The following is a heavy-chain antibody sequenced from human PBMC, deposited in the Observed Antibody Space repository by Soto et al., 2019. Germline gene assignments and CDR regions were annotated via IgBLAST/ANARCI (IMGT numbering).Heavy chain of an antibody. CDR3: SSRYYYDSSGSNY. V-gene: IGHV3-73*01. Sequence: EVQLVESGGGLVQPGGSLKLSCAASGFTLSGSAMHWVRQASGKGLEWVGRIRSKANSYATAYAASVKGRFTISRDDSKNTAYLQMNSLKTEDTDVYYCSSRYYYDSSGSNYWGQGTLVTVSS. CDR2: IRSKANSYAT. J-gene: IGHJ4*02. D-gene: IGHD3-22*01. CDR1: GFTLSGSA.